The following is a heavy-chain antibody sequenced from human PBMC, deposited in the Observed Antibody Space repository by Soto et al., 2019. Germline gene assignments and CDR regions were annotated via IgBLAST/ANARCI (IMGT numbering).Heavy chain of an antibody. D-gene: IGHD5-18*01. CDR3: ARDYINRGYRESYYYYGMDV. CDR1: GGTFSSYA. J-gene: IGHJ6*02. CDR2: IIPIFGTA. V-gene: IGHV1-69*13. Sequence: SVKVSCKASGGTFSSYASSWVRQAPGQGLEWMGGIIPIFGTANYAQKFQGRVTITADESTSTAYMELSSLRSEDTAVYYCARDYINRGYRESYYYYGMDVWGQGTTVTVSS.